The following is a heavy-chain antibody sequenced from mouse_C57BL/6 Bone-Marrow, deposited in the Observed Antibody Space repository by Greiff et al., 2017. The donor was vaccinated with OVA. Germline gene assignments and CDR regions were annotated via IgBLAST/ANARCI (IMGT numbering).Heavy chain of an antibody. J-gene: IGHJ3*01. Sequence: VQLQQSGPELVKPGASVKIPCKASGYTFTDYNMDWVKQSHGKSLEWIGDINPNNGGTIYNQKFKGKATLTVDKSSSTAYMELRSLTSEDTAVYDCARREDDYPWFAYWGQGTLVTVSA. CDR1: GYTFTDYN. V-gene: IGHV1-18*01. CDR2: INPNNGGT. CDR3: ARREDDYPWFAY. D-gene: IGHD2-4*01.